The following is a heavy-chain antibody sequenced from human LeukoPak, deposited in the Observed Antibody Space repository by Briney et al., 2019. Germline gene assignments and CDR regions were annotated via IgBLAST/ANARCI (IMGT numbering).Heavy chain of an antibody. Sequence: GGSLRLSCAASGFTFSSYSMNWVRQAPGKGLEWVSAISGSGGSTYYADSVKGRFTISRDNSKNTLYLQMNSLRAEDTAVYYCARISRAVYYGSGSYYYYYYGMDVWGQGTTVTVSS. CDR1: GFTFSSYS. CDR2: ISGSGGST. J-gene: IGHJ6*02. D-gene: IGHD3-10*01. V-gene: IGHV3-23*01. CDR3: ARISRAVYYGSGSYYYYYYGMDV.